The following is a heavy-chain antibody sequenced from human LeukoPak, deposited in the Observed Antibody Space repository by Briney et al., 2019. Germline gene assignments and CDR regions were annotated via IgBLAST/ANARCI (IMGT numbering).Heavy chain of an antibody. Sequence: SETLSLTCAVSVSGGSISSYYWSWIRQPPGKGLEWIGDVYNSGNTDHNPSLRSRVIISIDTSENQISLKLNSVTAADTAVYYCARGGLKNIGQWRLDAFDIWGQGTMVTVSS. D-gene: IGHD6-19*01. V-gene: IGHV4-59*01. CDR3: ARGGLKNIGQWRLDAFDI. CDR2: VYNSGNT. CDR1: GGSISSYY. J-gene: IGHJ3*02.